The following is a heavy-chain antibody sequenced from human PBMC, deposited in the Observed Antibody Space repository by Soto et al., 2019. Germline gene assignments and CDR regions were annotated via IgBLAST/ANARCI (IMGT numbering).Heavy chain of an antibody. J-gene: IGHJ4*02. V-gene: IGHV4-59*01. CDR1: GGSISSYY. CDR2: IYYSGST. CDR3: ARGSRTGTTGYYFDY. Sequence: PSETLSLTCTVSGGSISSYYWSWIRRPPGKGLEWIGYIYYSGSTYYNPSLKSRVTISVDTSKNQFSLRLTSMTAVDTAVYYCARGSRTGTTGYYFDYWGQGMLVPVSS. D-gene: IGHD1-1*01.